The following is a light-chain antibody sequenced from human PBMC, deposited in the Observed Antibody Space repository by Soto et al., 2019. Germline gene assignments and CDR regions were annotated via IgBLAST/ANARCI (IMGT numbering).Light chain of an antibody. CDR2: DAS. V-gene: IGKV1-8*01. Sequence: AIRMTQSPSSFSASTGDRVSITCRATQDIGTYLAWYQQIPGKAPKLLIYDASTLQTGVPSRFSGSGSGTDFTLTISYLQSEDFGTYYCQQFYNHPRTFGQGTKVEIK. J-gene: IGKJ1*01. CDR3: QQFYNHPRT. CDR1: QDIGTY.